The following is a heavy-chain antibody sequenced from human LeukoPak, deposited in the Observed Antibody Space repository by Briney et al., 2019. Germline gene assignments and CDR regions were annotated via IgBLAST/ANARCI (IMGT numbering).Heavy chain of an antibody. D-gene: IGHD2-8*01. J-gene: IGHJ5*02. V-gene: IGHV1-46*01. Sequence: GASVKVSCKASGYTFTSYYMHWVRQAPGQGLEWMGIINPSGGSTSYAQKFQGRVTMTRDTSTSTVCMELSSLRSEDTAVYYCARRRVFNWFDPWGQGTLVTVSS. CDR3: ARRRVFNWFDP. CDR1: GYTFTSYY. CDR2: INPSGGST.